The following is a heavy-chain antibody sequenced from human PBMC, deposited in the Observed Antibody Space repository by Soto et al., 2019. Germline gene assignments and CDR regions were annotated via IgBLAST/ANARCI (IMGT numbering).Heavy chain of an antibody. CDR1: GFTFTSSA. CDR2: IVVGSGNT. Sequence: SVKVSCKASGFTFTSSAMQWVRQARGQRLEWIGWIVVGSGNTNYAQKFQERVTITRDMSTSTAYMELSSLRSEDTAVSYCAAVPPRGSAFDIWAQGTXVTVTS. J-gene: IGHJ3*02. D-gene: IGHD2-15*01. V-gene: IGHV1-58*02. CDR3: AAVPPRGSAFDI.